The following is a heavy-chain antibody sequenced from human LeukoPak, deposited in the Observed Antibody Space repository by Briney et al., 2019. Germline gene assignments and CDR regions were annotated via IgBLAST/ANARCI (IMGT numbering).Heavy chain of an antibody. J-gene: IGHJ4*02. D-gene: IGHD5-12*01. V-gene: IGHV5-51*01. CDR1: GYRFTSYW. CDR2: IYPGDSDT. Sequence: GESLKISCQGSGYRFTSYWIGWVRQMLGKGLEWMGIIYPGDSDTRYGPSFRGQVTISADKSISTAYLQWSSLKASDTATYYCARLAGDGYNWVDYWGQGTLVTVSS. CDR3: ARLAGDGYNWVDY.